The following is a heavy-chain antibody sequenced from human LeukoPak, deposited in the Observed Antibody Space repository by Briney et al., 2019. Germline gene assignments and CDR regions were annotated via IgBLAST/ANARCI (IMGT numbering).Heavy chain of an antibody. CDR3: ARVSGCSGGNCYLGY. V-gene: IGHV4-34*01. D-gene: IGHD2-15*01. CDR1: GGSFSGYY. Sequence: SETLSLTCAVYGGSFSGYYWSWIRQPPGKGLEWIGEINHSGSTNYNPSLKSRVTISVDTSKNQFSLKLSSVTAADTAVYYCARVSGCSGGNCYLGYWGQGTLVTVSS. J-gene: IGHJ4*02. CDR2: INHSGST.